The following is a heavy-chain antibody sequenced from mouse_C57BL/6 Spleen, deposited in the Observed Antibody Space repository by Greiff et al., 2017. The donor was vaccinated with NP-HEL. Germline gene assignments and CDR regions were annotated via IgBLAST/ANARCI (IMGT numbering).Heavy chain of an antibody. CDR1: GYTFTSYW. D-gene: IGHD2-2*01. CDR2: IHPNSGST. J-gene: IGHJ2*01. Sequence: VQLQQPGAELVKPGASVKLSCKASGYTFTSYWMHWVKQRPGQGLEWIGMIHPNSGSTNYNEKFKSKATLTVDKSSSTAYMQLSSLTSEDSAVYYCARRDGYDGYYFDYWGQGTTLTVSS. CDR3: ARRDGYDGYYFDY. V-gene: IGHV1-64*01.